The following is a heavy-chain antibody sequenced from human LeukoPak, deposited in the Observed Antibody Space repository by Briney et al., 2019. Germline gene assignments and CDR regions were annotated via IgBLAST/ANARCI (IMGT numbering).Heavy chain of an antibody. CDR2: ISSSGSTI. CDR1: GFTFSDYY. V-gene: IGHV3-11*04. J-gene: IGHJ4*02. Sequence: GGSLRLSCAASGFTFSDYYMSWIRQAPGKGLEWVSYISSSGSTIYYADSVKGRFTISRDNAKNSLYLQMNSLRGEDTAVYYCARVRTIFGVVIPEFDYWGQGTLVTVSS. D-gene: IGHD3-3*01. CDR3: ARVRTIFGVVIPEFDY.